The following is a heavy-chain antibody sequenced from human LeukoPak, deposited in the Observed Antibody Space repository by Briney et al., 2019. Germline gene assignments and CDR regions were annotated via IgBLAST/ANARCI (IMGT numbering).Heavy chain of an antibody. D-gene: IGHD7-27*01. Sequence: GRSLRLSCAASGFTFSSYGMHWVRQTPGKGLEWVAVISYDGSNKYYADSVKGRFTISRDNSKNTLCLQMNSLRAEDTAVYYCAKAPGVRSTYYFDYWGQGTLVTVSS. V-gene: IGHV3-30*18. CDR2: ISYDGSNK. J-gene: IGHJ4*02. CDR3: AKAPGVRSTYYFDY. CDR1: GFTFSSYG.